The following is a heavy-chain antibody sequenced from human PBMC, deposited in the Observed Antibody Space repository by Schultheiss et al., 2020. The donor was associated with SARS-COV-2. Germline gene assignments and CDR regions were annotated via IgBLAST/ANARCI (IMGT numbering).Heavy chain of an antibody. D-gene: IGHD3-22*01. CDR1: GFTFSSYE. J-gene: IGHJ4*02. V-gene: IGHV3-23*01. CDR2: ISGSGGST. CDR3: ARDLEYYYDSSGYYYPSKGYYFDY. Sequence: GGSLRLSCAASGFTFSSYEMNWVRQAPGKGLEWVSAISGSGGSTYYADSVKGRFTISRDNSKNTLYLQMNSLRAEDTAVYYCARDLEYYYDSSGYYYPSKGYYFDYWGQGTLVTVSS.